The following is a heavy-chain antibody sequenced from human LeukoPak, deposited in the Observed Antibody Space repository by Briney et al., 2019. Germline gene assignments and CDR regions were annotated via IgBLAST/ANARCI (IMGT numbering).Heavy chain of an antibody. CDR1: GFTFSNYA. CDR3: AKARSYYYGSEDAFDI. D-gene: IGHD3-10*01. V-gene: IGHV3-30-3*02. CDR2: ISYDGSNK. Sequence: PGGSLRLPCAASGFTFSNYAMHWVRQAPGKGPEWVALISYDGSNKNYADSVKGRFTISRDNSKNTLYLQMNSLRAEDTAVYYCAKARSYYYGSEDAFDIWGQGTMVTVSS. J-gene: IGHJ3*02.